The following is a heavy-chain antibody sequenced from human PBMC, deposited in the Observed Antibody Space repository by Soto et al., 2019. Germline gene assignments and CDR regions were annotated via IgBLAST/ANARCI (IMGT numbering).Heavy chain of an antibody. V-gene: IGHV3-33*01. D-gene: IGHD6-13*01. CDR3: ARELGSSWYVAYYYYYGMDV. CDR2: IWYDGSNK. Sequence: GGSLRLSCAASGFTFSSYGMHWVRQAPGKGLEWVAVIWYDGSNKYYADSVKGRFTISRDNSKNTLYLQMNSLRAEDTAVYYCARELGSSWYVAYYYYYGMDVWGQGTTVTVSS. CDR1: GFTFSSYG. J-gene: IGHJ6*02.